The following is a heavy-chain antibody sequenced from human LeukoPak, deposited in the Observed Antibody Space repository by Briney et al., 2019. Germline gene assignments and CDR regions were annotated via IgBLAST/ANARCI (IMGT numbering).Heavy chain of an antibody. CDR1: GFIFSSYG. J-gene: IGHJ6*02. CDR2: IWYDGSNK. D-gene: IGHD2-2*01. CDR3: ARDEHVPGDYYGMDV. Sequence: PGRSLRLSCAASGFIFSSYGMHWVRQAPGKGLEWVTFIWYDGSNKEYADSVKGRFTISRDNSKNSLYLQMNSLRAEDTAVYYCARDEHVPGDYYGMDVWGQGTTVTVSS. V-gene: IGHV3-33*01.